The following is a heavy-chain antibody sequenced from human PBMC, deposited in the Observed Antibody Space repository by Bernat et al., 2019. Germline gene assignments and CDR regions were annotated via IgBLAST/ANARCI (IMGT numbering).Heavy chain of an antibody. J-gene: IGHJ5*02. Sequence: EVQLVQSGAEVKKPGESLKISCKGSGYSFTSYWIGWVRQMPGKGLEWMGIIYPGDSDTRYSPSFQGQVTISADKSISTAYLQWSSLKASDTAMYYCARQRPYCSSTSCQRGYYGPWGQGTLVTVSS. CDR1: GYSFTSYW. V-gene: IGHV5-51*01. D-gene: IGHD2-2*01. CDR3: ARQRPYCSSTSCQRGYYGP. CDR2: IYPGDSDT.